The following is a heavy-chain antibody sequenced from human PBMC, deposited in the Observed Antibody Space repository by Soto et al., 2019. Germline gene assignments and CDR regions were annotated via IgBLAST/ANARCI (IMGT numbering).Heavy chain of an antibody. Sequence: SETLSLTCTVSGGSISSYYWGWIRQPPGKGLEWIGYIYYSGSTNYNPSLKSRVTISVDTSKNQFSLKLSSVTAADTAVYYCARANLYDFFLDYWGQGTLVTVSS. J-gene: IGHJ4*02. CDR1: GGSISSYY. CDR3: ARANLYDFFLDY. CDR2: IYYSGST. V-gene: IGHV4-59*01. D-gene: IGHD3-3*01.